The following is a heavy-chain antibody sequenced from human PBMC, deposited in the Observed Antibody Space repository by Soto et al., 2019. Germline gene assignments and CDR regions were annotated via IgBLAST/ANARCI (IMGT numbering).Heavy chain of an antibody. V-gene: IGHV1-69*12. CDR1: GGTFSSYA. D-gene: IGHD3-22*01. J-gene: IGHJ4*02. Sequence: QVQLVQSGAEVKKPGSSVKVSCKASGGTFSSYAISWVRQAPGQGLEWMGGIIPIFGTANYAQKFQGRVTITADESTSTAYMELSSLRSEDTAVYYCARDSGGSPYYDSEGVGGLNWGEGTLVTVSS. CDR3: ARDSGGSPYYDSEGVGGLN. CDR2: IIPIFGTA.